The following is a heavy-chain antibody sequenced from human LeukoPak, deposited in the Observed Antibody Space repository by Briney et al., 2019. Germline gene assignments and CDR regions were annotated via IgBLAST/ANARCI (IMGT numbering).Heavy chain of an antibody. J-gene: IGHJ4*02. V-gene: IGHV3-64*01. CDR1: GFTFSSYA. CDR2: ISSNGGST. CDR3: ARVNSIGYYGY. Sequence: GGSLRLSCAASGFTFSSYAMHWVRQAPGKGLEYVSAISSNGGSTYYANSVKGRFTISRDNSKNTLYLQMGSLRAEDMAVYYCARVNSIGYYGYWGQGTLVTVSS. D-gene: IGHD3-22*01.